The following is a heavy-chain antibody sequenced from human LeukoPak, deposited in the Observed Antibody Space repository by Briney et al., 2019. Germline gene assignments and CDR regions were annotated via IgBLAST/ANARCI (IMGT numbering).Heavy chain of an antibody. CDR3: ARDVTTVTLAWFFDP. J-gene: IGHJ2*01. CDR2: IYYTGGT. CDR1: GCSISSGGYY. V-gene: IGHV4-31*03. Sequence: SETLSLTCTVSGCSISSGGYYWSWIRQHPGKGLEWIGYIYYTGGTDYNPSLKSRATISVDTSKNQFSLKLSSVTAADTAVYYCARDVTTVTLAWFFDPWGRGTLVTVSS. D-gene: IGHD4-17*01.